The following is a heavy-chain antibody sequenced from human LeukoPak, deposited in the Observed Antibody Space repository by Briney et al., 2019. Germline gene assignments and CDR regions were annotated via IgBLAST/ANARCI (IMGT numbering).Heavy chain of an antibody. V-gene: IGHV1-2*02. CDR1: GYTFTDYY. Sequence: ASVKVSCKASGYTFTDYYMHWVRQAPGQGLEWMGWIDPNSGGTNYSQNFQGRVNMARDTSVSTAFMELRGLTYDDTAIYFCARKGRSTLDYWGQGTLVTLSS. D-gene: IGHD1-26*01. CDR2: IDPNSGGT. J-gene: IGHJ4*02. CDR3: ARKGRSTLDY.